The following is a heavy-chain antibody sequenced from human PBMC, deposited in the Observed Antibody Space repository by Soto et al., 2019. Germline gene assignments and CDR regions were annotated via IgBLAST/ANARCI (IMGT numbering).Heavy chain of an antibody. CDR1: GGSISSGGYY. Sequence: QVQLQESGPGLVKPSQTLSLTCTVSGGSISSGGYYWSWIRQHPGKGLEWIGYIYYSGSTYYNPSLKSRVTISVDTSKNQFSLKLSSVTAADTAVYYCARGFYGIAARKDGDWFDPWGQGTLVTVSS. CDR2: IYYSGST. CDR3: ARGFYGIAARKDGDWFDP. D-gene: IGHD6-6*01. J-gene: IGHJ5*02. V-gene: IGHV4-31*03.